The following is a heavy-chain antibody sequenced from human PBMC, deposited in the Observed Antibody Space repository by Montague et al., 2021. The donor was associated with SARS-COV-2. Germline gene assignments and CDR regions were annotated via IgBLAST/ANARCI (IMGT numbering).Heavy chain of an antibody. Sequence: SETLSLTCTVSGGSISSYYWSWIRQPPGKGLEWIGYIYYSGSTNYNPSLKSRVTISVDTSKNQFSLKLSSVTAADTAVYYCVREWVSYYDSSGYGAAFDIWGQGTMVTVSS. V-gene: IGHV4-59*01. CDR2: IYYSGST. CDR3: VREWVSYYDSSGYGAAFDI. D-gene: IGHD3-22*01. CDR1: GGSISSYY. J-gene: IGHJ3*02.